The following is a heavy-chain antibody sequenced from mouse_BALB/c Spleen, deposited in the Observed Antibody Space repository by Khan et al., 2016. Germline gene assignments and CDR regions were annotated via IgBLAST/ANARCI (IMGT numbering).Heavy chain of an antibody. V-gene: IGHV2-6-7*01. J-gene: IGHJ3*01. CDR3: ASYDDYDGGFAY. Sequence: QVQLKQSGPGLVAPSQSLSITCTVSGFSITGFAVNWVRQPPGKGLEWLGVIWGDGSTDYDSALKSRLSTSKDDSKSHVSLKMNSLQTDDTARYYCASYDDYDGGFAYWGQGTLVTVSA. CDR1: GFSITGFA. CDR2: IWGDGST. D-gene: IGHD2-4*01.